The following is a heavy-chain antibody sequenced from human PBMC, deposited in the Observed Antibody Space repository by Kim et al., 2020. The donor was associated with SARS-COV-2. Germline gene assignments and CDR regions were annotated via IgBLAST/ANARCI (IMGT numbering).Heavy chain of an antibody. D-gene: IGHD3-9*01. CDR2: IYSGGST. CDR3: ARVGRYFDWDAFDP. V-gene: IGHV3-53*01. CDR1: GFTVSSNY. Sequence: GGSLRLSCAASGFTVSSNYMSWVRQAPGKGLEWVSVIYSGGSTYYADSVKGRFTISRDNSKNTLYLQMNSLRAEDTAVYYCARVGRYFDWDAFDPWGQGTLVTVSS. J-gene: IGHJ5*02.